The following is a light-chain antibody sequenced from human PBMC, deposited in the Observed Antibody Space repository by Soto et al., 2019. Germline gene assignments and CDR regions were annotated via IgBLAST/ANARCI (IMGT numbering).Light chain of an antibody. Sequence: EVVLTQSPGTLSLSPGERASLSCRASENVSNNYLAWYQQKPGQAPRLLIFGSSDRAAGIPDRFSGSGSGTDFTLTISRLEPEDFAVYYCQQYGSSPPYTFGQGTNLEIK. V-gene: IGKV3-20*01. CDR2: GSS. J-gene: IGKJ2*01. CDR1: ENVSNNY. CDR3: QQYGSSPPYT.